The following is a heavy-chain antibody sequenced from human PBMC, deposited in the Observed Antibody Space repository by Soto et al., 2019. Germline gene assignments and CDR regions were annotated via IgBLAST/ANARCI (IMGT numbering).Heavy chain of an antibody. Sequence: PSETLSLTCTVSGGSISSGGYYWSWIRQHPGKGLEWIGYIYYSGSTYYNPSLKSRVTISVDTSKNQFSLKLSSVTAADTAVYYCARDRATVTFDYWGQGTLVTVSS. V-gene: IGHV4-31*03. CDR2: IYYSGST. CDR1: GGSISSGGYY. J-gene: IGHJ4*02. D-gene: IGHD4-4*01. CDR3: ARDRATVTFDY.